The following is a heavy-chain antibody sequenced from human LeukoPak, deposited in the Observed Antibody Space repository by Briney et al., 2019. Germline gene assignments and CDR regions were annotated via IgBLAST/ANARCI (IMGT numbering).Heavy chain of an antibody. D-gene: IGHD4-17*01. Sequence: ASVKVSCKASGYIFISYGISWVRQAPGQGLEWMGWISTYNGNTNYAQKLQGRVTMTTDTSTSTAYMELRSLRSDDTAVYYCARSTVTTSPIDSWGQGTTVTVSS. CDR1: GYIFISYG. CDR2: ISTYNGNT. CDR3: ARSTVTTSPIDS. J-gene: IGHJ6*02. V-gene: IGHV1-18*01.